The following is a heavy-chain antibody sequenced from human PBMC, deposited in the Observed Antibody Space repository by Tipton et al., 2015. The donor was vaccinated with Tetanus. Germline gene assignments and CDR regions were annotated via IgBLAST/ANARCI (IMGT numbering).Heavy chain of an antibody. V-gene: IGHV3-21*01. Sequence: SLRLSCAASGFTFTSYTMTWVRQAPGKGLQWVSSIRSTPIFKYYGDSVKGRFTISRDNAKNSVYLQMDSLRAEDTAVYYCARDAVEYSNSPEYFEHWGQGTLVTVSS. CDR1: GFTFTSYT. D-gene: IGHD6-6*01. CDR3: ARDAVEYSNSPEYFEH. J-gene: IGHJ1*01. CDR2: IRSTPIFK.